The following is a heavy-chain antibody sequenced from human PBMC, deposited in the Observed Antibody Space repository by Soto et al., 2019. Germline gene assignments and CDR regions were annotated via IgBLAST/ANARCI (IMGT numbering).Heavy chain of an antibody. CDR2: INQDGSEK. CDR3: SRSLDS. CDR1: GFTFSTYW. J-gene: IGHJ4*02. Sequence: SGGSLRLSCAASGFTFSTYWMDWVRQTPGKGLEWVANINQDGSEKNYVDPVKGRFTIYRDNAKNSLYLQMSSLTAEDSALYYCSRSLDSWGQGTLVTVSS. V-gene: IGHV3-7*01.